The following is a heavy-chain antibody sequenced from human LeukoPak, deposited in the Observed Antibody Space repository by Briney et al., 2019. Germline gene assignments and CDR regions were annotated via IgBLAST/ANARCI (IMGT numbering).Heavy chain of an antibody. CDR1: GGTFSSYA. V-gene: IGHV1-69*05. Sequence: SVKVSCKASGGTFSSYAISWVRQAPGQGLEWMGRIIPIFGKANYAQKFQGRVTITTDESTSTAYMELSSLRSEDTAVYYCARGGYCSGGSCYSHFDYWGQGTLVTVSS. D-gene: IGHD2-15*01. J-gene: IGHJ4*02. CDR3: ARGGYCSGGSCYSHFDY. CDR2: IIPIFGKA.